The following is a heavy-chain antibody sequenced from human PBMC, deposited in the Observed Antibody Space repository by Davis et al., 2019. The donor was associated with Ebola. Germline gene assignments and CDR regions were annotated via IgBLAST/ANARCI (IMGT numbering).Heavy chain of an antibody. D-gene: IGHD3-3*01. J-gene: IGHJ6*02. V-gene: IGHV3-73*01. CDR3: TRTYYDFWSGYYNNYYYYVMDV. Sequence: GESLKISCAASGFTFSGSTIHWVRQASGKGLEWVGRIRSKANSYATAYAASVKGRFTISRDDSKNTAYLQMNSLKTEDTAVYYCTRTYYDFWSGYYNNYYYYVMDVWGQGTTVTVSS. CDR2: IRSKANSYAT. CDR1: GFTFSGST.